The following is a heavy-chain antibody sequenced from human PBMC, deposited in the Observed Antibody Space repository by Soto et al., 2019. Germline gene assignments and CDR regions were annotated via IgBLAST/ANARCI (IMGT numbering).Heavy chain of an antibody. CDR1: GGSISSGDYY. Sequence: QVQLQESGPGLVEPSQTLSLTCTVSGGSISSGDYYWSWIRQSPGKGLEWIGYIYYSGSTYYNPSLKSRVTISVDTSKIQFSLKLSSVTAADTAVYYCARGVVVIIDYYYYGMDVWGQGTTVTVSS. V-gene: IGHV4-30-4*01. CDR3: ARGVVVIIDYYYYGMDV. CDR2: IYYSGST. D-gene: IGHD3-3*01. J-gene: IGHJ6*02.